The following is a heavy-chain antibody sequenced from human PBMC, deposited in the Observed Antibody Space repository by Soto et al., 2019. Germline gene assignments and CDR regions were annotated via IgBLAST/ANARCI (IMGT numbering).Heavy chain of an antibody. CDR1: GGSFSGYY. Sequence: PSETLSLTCAVYGGSFSGYYWSWIRQPPGKGLEWIGEINHSGSTNYNPSLKSRVTISVDTSKNQFSLKLSSVTAADTAVYYCARGSAYCGGDCYSYFDYWGQGTLVTVSS. J-gene: IGHJ4*02. V-gene: IGHV4-34*01. CDR3: ARGSAYCGGDCYSYFDY. D-gene: IGHD2-21*02. CDR2: INHSGST.